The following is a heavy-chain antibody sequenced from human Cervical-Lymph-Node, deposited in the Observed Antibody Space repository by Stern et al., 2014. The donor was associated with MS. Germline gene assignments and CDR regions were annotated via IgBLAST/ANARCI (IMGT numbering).Heavy chain of an antibody. J-gene: IGHJ4*02. CDR3: ARGRWELPTSLEN. CDR1: GYKFTDFA. CDR2: MNAGNGDT. V-gene: IGHV1-3*01. D-gene: IGHD1-26*01. Sequence: QVQLLQPGAEVKRPGASMMLSCKASGYKFTDFAIHWVRQAPGQRLEWMGWMNAGNGDTESSWSFQGRLTISSDTSATTAYLELNSLRPEDTAIYYCARGRWELPTSLENWGQGTQVTVSS.